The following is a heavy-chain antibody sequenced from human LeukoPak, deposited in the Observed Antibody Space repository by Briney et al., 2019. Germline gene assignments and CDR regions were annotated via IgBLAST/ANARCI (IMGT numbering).Heavy chain of an antibody. V-gene: IGHV3-74*01. J-gene: IGHJ4*02. Sequence: GGSLRLSCAASGFTFSSYWMHRVRQAPGKGLVWVSRINSDGGSTSYADSVKGRFTISRDNAKNTLYLQMNSLRAEDTAVYYCARRIQGMAPYYFDYWGQGTLVTVSS. CDR2: INSDGGST. CDR1: GFTFSSYW. D-gene: IGHD5-24*01. CDR3: ARRIQGMAPYYFDY.